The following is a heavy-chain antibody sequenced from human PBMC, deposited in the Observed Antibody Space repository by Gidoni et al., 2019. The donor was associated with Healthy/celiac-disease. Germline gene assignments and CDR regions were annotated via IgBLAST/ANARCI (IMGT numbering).Heavy chain of an antibody. CDR2: MSSSSSYI. Sequence: EVQLVESGGGLVKPGGSLRLSCAASGFTFSSYSMNWVRQAPGKGLELVSSMSSSSSYIYYADSVKGRFTISRDNAKNSLYLQMNSLRAEDTAVYYCARARAVAGVFDYWGQGTLVTVSS. D-gene: IGHD6-19*01. V-gene: IGHV3-21*01. CDR1: GFTFSSYS. J-gene: IGHJ4*02. CDR3: ARARAVAGVFDY.